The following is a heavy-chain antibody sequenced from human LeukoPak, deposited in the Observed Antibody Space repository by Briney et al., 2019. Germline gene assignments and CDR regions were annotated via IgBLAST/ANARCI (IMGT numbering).Heavy chain of an antibody. CDR3: ARVVEVHYYDSSGYSFNWFDP. V-gene: IGHV3-30*04. CDR1: GFTFSSYA. CDR2: ISYDGSNK. Sequence: GGSLRLSCAASGFTFSSYAMHWVRQAPGKGLEWVAVISYDGSNKYYADSVKGRFTISRDNSKNTLYLQMNSLRAEDTAMYYCARVVEVHYYDSSGYSFNWFDPWGQGTLVTVSS. D-gene: IGHD3-22*01. J-gene: IGHJ5*02.